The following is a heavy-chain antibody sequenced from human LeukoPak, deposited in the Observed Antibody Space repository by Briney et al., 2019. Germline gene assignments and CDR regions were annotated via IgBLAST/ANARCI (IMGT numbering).Heavy chain of an antibody. D-gene: IGHD3-22*01. Sequence: TLSLTCTVSGGSISSGSYYWSRIRQPAGKGLEWIGRIYTSGSTNYNPSLKSRVTISVDTSKNQFSLKLSSVTAADTAVYYCASSYYYDSSGSWFDPWGQGTLVTVSS. CDR1: GGSISSGSYY. CDR2: IYTSGST. CDR3: ASSYYYDSSGSWFDP. J-gene: IGHJ5*02. V-gene: IGHV4-61*02.